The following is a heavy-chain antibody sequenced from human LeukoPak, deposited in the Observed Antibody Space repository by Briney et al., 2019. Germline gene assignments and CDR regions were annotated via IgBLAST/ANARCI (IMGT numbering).Heavy chain of an antibody. D-gene: IGHD6-19*01. Sequence: SQTLSLTCAISGDSVSSNSGAWNWIRQSPSRGLEWLGRTYYRSKWYNDYAVSVKGRITINPDTSKNQFSLQLNSVTPEDTAVYYCARVKDSSGWYFDYWGQGTLVTVSS. CDR1: GDSVSSNSGA. J-gene: IGHJ4*02. CDR2: TYYRSKWYN. V-gene: IGHV6-1*01. CDR3: ARVKDSSGWYFDY.